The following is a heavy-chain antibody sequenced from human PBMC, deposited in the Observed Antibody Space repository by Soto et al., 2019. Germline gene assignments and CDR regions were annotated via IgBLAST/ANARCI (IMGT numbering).Heavy chain of an antibody. CDR1: GFTFSSYG. Sequence: GGSRRLSCAASGFTFSSYGMHWVRQAPGKGLEWVAVISYDGSNKYYADSVKGRFTISRDNSKNTLYLQMNSLRAEDTAVYYCAKEVRVQAFIRKDGMDVWGQGTTVTVSS. J-gene: IGHJ6*02. CDR2: ISYDGSNK. V-gene: IGHV3-30*18. D-gene: IGHD3-16*02. CDR3: AKEVRVQAFIRKDGMDV.